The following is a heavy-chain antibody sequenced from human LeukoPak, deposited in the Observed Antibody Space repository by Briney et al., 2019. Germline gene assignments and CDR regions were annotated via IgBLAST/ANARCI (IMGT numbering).Heavy chain of an antibody. J-gene: IGHJ4*02. CDR2: IYPGDFDT. CDR1: GYIFTTYW. CDR3: ARVGPGNYWDYFDY. V-gene: IGHV5-51*01. D-gene: IGHD2-8*02. Sequence: GESLKISCKGSGYIFTTYWIGWVRQIPGKGLEWMGVIYPGDFDTRYSPSFQGQVTISADKSISTAYLQWSSLEASDTAMYYCARVGPGNYWDYFDYWGQGTLVTVSS.